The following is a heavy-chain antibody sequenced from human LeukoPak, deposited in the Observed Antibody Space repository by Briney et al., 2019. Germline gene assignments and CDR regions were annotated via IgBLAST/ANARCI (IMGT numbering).Heavy chain of an antibody. CDR3: ARGPGDYYYGMDV. Sequence: ASVKVSCKASGYTFTGYYMHWVRQAPGQGLEWMGWINPNSGGTNYAQKFQGRVTMTRDTSISTAYMELSRLRSDDAAVYYCARGPGDYYYGMDVWGQGTTVTVSS. CDR1: GYTFTGYY. J-gene: IGHJ6*02. V-gene: IGHV1-2*02. D-gene: IGHD7-27*01. CDR2: INPNSGGT.